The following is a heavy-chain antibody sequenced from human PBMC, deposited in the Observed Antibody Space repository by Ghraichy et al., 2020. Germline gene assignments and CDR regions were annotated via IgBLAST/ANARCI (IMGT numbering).Heavy chain of an antibody. Sequence: ASVKVSCKASGYTFTSYGISWVRQAPGQGLEWMGWISAYNGNTNYAQKLQGRVTMTTDTSTSTAYMELRSLRSDDTAVYYCARDGLRTDSNNWFDPWGQGTLVTVSS. CDR3: ARDGLRTDSNNWFDP. D-gene: IGHD4-11*01. J-gene: IGHJ5*02. CDR2: ISAYNGNT. CDR1: GYTFTSYG. V-gene: IGHV1-18*01.